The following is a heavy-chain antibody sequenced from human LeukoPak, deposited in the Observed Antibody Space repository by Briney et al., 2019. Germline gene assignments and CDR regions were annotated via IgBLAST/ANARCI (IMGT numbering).Heavy chain of an antibody. V-gene: IGHV3-53*01. J-gene: IGHJ5*02. CDR3: AMRSIAAAGTA. Sequence: GGSLRLSCAASGFTVSSNYMSWVRQAPGKGLEWVSVIYSGGSTYYADSVKGRFTISRDNSKNTLYLQMNSLRAEDTAVYYCAMRSIAAAGTAWGQGTLVTVSS. CDR2: IYSGGST. D-gene: IGHD6-13*01. CDR1: GFTVSSNY.